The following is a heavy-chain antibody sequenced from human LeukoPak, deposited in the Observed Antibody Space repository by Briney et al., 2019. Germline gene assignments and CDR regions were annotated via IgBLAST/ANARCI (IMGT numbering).Heavy chain of an antibody. V-gene: IGHV3-21*01. Sequence: GGSLRLSCAASGFTFSSYSINWVRQAPGKGLEWVSSISSSSSYIYYADSVKGRFTISRDNAKNSLYLQMNSLRAEDTAVYYCARFSYSSGWYGLYGMDVWGQGTTVTVSS. CDR1: GFTFSSYS. CDR2: ISSSSSYI. J-gene: IGHJ6*02. CDR3: ARFSYSSGWYGLYGMDV. D-gene: IGHD6-19*01.